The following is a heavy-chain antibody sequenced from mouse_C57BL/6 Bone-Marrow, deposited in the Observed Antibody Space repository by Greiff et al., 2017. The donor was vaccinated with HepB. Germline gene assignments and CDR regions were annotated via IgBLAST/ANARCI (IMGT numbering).Heavy chain of an antibody. D-gene: IGHD4-1*01. Sequence: EVQLQQSGTVLARPGASVKMSCKTSGYTFTSYWMHWVKQRPGQGLEWIGAIYPGNSDTSYNQKFKGKAKLTAVTSASTAYMELSSLTNEDSAVYYCTRNWDVDWYVDVWGTGTTVTVSS. J-gene: IGHJ1*03. CDR2: IYPGNSDT. CDR3: TRNWDVDWYVDV. V-gene: IGHV1-5*01. CDR1: GYTFTSYW.